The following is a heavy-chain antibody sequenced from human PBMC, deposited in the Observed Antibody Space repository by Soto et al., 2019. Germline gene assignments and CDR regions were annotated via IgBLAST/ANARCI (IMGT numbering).Heavy chain of an antibody. J-gene: IGHJ4*02. CDR3: ARESYSYGPRGFDY. D-gene: IGHD5-18*01. CDR1: GGTFSSYA. Sequence: QVQLVQSGAEVNKPGSSVKVSCKASGGTFSSYAISWVRQAPGQGLEWMGGIIPIFGTANYAQKFQGRVTIAVDKSTSRADMELGSLRSDDTAVYYCARESYSYGPRGFDYWCQRTLVTVTS. V-gene: IGHV1-69*06. CDR2: IIPIFGTA.